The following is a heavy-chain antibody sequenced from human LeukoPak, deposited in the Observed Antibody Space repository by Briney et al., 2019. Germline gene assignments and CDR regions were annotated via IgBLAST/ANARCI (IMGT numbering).Heavy chain of an antibody. CDR2: ISGSGGST. V-gene: IGHV3-23*01. Sequence: PGGSLRLSCAASGFTFSSYAMSWVRQAPGKGLEWVSAISGSGGSTYYADSVKGRFTISRDNSKNTLYLQMNSLRAEDTAVYYCATLNGDIVVVPAADTDYWGQGTLVTVSP. CDR3: ATLNGDIVVVPAADTDY. D-gene: IGHD2-2*01. J-gene: IGHJ4*02. CDR1: GFTFSSYA.